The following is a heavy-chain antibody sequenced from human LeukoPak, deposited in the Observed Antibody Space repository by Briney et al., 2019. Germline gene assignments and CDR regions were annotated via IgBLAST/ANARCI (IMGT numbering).Heavy chain of an antibody. D-gene: IGHD6-19*01. CDR1: GFTFSSYA. Sequence: GGSLRLSCAASGFTFSSYAMSWVRQAPGKGLEWVSAISGSGGSTYYADSVKGRFTISRDNSKNTLYLQMSSLRAEDTAVYYCAKSYSSGWWGNWFDPWGQGTLVTVSS. V-gene: IGHV3-23*01. CDR3: AKSYSSGWWGNWFDP. CDR2: ISGSGGST. J-gene: IGHJ5*02.